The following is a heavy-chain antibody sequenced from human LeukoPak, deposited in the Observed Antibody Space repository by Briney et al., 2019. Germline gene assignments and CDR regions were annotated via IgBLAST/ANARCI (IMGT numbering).Heavy chain of an antibody. Sequence: GRSLRLSCAASGFTFSSYGVHWVRQAPGKGLEWVAVISYDGSNKYYADSVKGRFTISRDNSKNTLYLQMNSLRAEDTAVYYCAKIDYGGNWRSDAFDIWGQGTMVTVSS. CDR1: GFTFSSYG. CDR2: ISYDGSNK. J-gene: IGHJ3*02. D-gene: IGHD4-23*01. V-gene: IGHV3-30*18. CDR3: AKIDYGGNWRSDAFDI.